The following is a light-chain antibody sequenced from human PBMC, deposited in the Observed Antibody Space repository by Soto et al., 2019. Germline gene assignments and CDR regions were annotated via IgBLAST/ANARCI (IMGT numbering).Light chain of an antibody. CDR1: KLGEKY. V-gene: IGLV3-1*01. CDR2: RDH. CDR3: QAWDSSTVPSV. J-gene: IGLJ1*01. Sequence: SYELTQPPSVSVSPGQTASITCSGDKLGEKYGCWYQQKPGQSPALVIYRDHSRPSGIPDRFSGSNSGNTATLTISGTQAMDEADYFCQAWDSSTVPSVFGSGTKVTVL.